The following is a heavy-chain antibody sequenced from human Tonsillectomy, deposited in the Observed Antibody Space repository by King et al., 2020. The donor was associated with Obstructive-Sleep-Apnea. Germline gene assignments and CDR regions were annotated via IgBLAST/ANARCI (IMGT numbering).Heavy chain of an antibody. D-gene: IGHD5-24*01. V-gene: IGHV4-4*02. CDR1: GGSISSTNW. CDR3: AKVTWRPYYYGMDV. CDR2: IHHSGST. J-gene: IGHJ6*02. Sequence: QLQESGPGLVKPSGTLSLTFAVSGGSISSTNWWSWVRQPPGKGLGWIGEIHHSGSTSYNPSLKSRATISVDKSKNQFSLRLSSVTAADTAVYYCAKVTWRPYYYGMDVWGQGPTVTVSS.